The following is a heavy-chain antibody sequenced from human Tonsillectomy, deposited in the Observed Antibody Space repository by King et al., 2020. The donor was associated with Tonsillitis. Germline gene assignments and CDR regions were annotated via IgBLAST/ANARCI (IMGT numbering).Heavy chain of an antibody. Sequence: VQLVESAAEVKKPGSSVKFSCKASGGTFSSFAVSWVRQAPGQGLEWMGGIVPIFDTLHYAQKFQGRVTIFADESTTTAYMELSSLTSEDTAVYYCARHTSGWYYFDYWGQGTLVTVSS. V-gene: IGHV1-69*01. CDR3: ARHTSGWYYFDY. CDR1: GGTFSSFA. J-gene: IGHJ4*02. D-gene: IGHD6-19*01. CDR2: IVPIFDTL.